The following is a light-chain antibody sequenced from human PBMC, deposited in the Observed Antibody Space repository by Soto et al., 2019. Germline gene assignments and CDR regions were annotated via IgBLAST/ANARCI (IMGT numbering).Light chain of an antibody. CDR2: SAS. CDR3: QQRTNWPTS. J-gene: IGKJ4*01. CDR1: QSVRND. V-gene: IGKV3-11*01. Sequence: EIVLTQSPATLSLSPGERATLSCRASQSVRNDLVWYHQKPGQAPRVLIYSASNRATGIPASFSGGGSGTDFTLTISILEPEDFSVSYCQQRTNWPTSFGGGTKVEMK.